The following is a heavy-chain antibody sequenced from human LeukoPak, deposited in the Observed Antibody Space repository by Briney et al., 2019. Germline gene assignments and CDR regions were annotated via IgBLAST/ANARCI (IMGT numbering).Heavy chain of an antibody. CDR1: GFTFSNAW. CDR2: SKSKTDGGTT. D-gene: IGHD2-2*01. CDR3: TTGRYCSSTSCYDGMDV. V-gene: IGHV3-15*07. Sequence: GGSLRLSCAASGFTFSNAWMNWVRQAPGKGLELVGRSKSKTDGGTTDYAAPVKGRFTISRDGSKNTLYLQMNSLKTEDTAVYYCTTGRYCSSTSCYDGMDVWGQGTTVTVSS. J-gene: IGHJ6*02.